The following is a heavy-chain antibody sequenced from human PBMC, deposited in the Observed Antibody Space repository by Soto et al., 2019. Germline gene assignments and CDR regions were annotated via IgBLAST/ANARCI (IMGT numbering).Heavy chain of an antibody. V-gene: IGHV1-8*01. CDR1: GYTFTSYD. CDR3: ARAGLAVAAMRFGP. D-gene: IGHD2-15*01. J-gene: IGHJ5*02. Sequence: GASVKVSCKASGYTFTSYDINWVRQATGQGLEWMGWMNPNSGNTGYAQKFQGRVTMTRNTSISTAYMELSSLRSEDTAVYYCARAGLAVAAMRFGPWGQGTLVTVSS. CDR2: MNPNSGNT.